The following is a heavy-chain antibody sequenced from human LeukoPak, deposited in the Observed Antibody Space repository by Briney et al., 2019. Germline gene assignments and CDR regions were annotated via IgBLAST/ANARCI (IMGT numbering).Heavy chain of an antibody. Sequence: SETLSLTCAVYGGSFSGYYWSWIRQPPGKGLEWIGIIYYSGSTYYNPSLKSRVTISVDTSKNQFSLKLSSVTAADTAVYYCASGRDSSGYYYGLAFDIWGQGTMVTVSS. D-gene: IGHD3-22*01. CDR2: IYYSGST. J-gene: IGHJ3*02. CDR1: GGSFSGYY. V-gene: IGHV4-34*01. CDR3: ASGRDSSGYYYGLAFDI.